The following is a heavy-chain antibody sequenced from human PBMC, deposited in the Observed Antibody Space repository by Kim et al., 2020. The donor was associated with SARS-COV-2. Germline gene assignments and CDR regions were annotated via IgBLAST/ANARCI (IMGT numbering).Heavy chain of an antibody. Sequence: TDNAAPVNGRFTISRDDSKNTLYLQMNSLKTEDTAVYYCTTDVYSSGWSGWGQGTLVTVSS. J-gene: IGHJ4*02. V-gene: IGHV3-15*01. CDR2: T. D-gene: IGHD6-19*01. CDR3: TTDVYSSGWSG.